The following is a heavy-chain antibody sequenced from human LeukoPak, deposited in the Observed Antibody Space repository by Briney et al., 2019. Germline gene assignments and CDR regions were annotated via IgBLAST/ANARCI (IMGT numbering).Heavy chain of an antibody. Sequence: PSETLSLTCTVSGGSISSYYWSWIRQPPGKGLGWIGYIYYSGSTNYNPSLKSRVTISVDTSKNQFSLKLSSVTAADTAVYYCARATLTKSSTYYYYYMDVWGKGTTVTVSS. CDR2: IYYSGST. J-gene: IGHJ6*03. CDR1: GGSISSYY. CDR3: ARATLTKSSTYYYYYMDV. V-gene: IGHV4-59*01.